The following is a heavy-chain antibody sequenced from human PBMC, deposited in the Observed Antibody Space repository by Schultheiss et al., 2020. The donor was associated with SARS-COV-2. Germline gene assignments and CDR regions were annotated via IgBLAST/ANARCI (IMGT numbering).Heavy chain of an antibody. V-gene: IGHV3-7*03. D-gene: IGHD6-19*01. J-gene: IGHJ3*02. CDR3: AKDVGAVADTDAFDI. CDR1: GFTFSSYW. Sequence: GGSLRLSCAASGFTFSSYWMSWVRQAPGKGLEWVANIKQDGSERHYVDSVKGRFTISRDNAKNSLYVQMNSLRAEDTAVYYCAKDVGAVADTDAFDIWGQGTMITVAS. CDR2: IKQDGSER.